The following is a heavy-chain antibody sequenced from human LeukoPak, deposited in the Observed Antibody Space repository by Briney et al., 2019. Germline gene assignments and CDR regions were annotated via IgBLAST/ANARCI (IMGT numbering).Heavy chain of an antibody. CDR2: ISSSGSTI. CDR3: ARGSFPCSSTSCFNWFDP. CDR1: GFTFSDYY. J-gene: IGHJ5*02. V-gene: IGHV3-11*01. D-gene: IGHD2-2*01. Sequence: PGGSLRLSCAASGFTFSDYYMSWIRQAPGKGLEWVSYISSSGSTIYYADSVKGRFTISRDNAKNSLYLQMNSLRAEDTAVYYCARGSFPCSSTSCFNWFDPWGQGTLVTVSS.